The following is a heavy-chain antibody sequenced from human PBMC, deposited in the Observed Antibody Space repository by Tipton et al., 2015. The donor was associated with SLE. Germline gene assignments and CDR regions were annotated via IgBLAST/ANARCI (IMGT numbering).Heavy chain of an antibody. D-gene: IGHD2-21*01. CDR1: GGSISSNY. CDR2: IYSSGRT. V-gene: IGHV4-59*08. Sequence: TLSLTCTVFGGSISSNYWTWIRQPPGKGLEWIGHIYSSGRTTYNPSLKSRVTISVDTSKNQFSLKLSSVTAADTAVYYCARHPKRESGSQFLFDYWGQGTLVTVSS. CDR3: ARHPKRESGSQFLFDY. J-gene: IGHJ4*02.